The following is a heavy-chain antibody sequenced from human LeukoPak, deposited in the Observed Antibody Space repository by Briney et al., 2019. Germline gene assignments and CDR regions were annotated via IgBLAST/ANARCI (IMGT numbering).Heavy chain of an antibody. CDR2: INHSGTT. CDR3: TRNNWFDP. Sequence: SETLSLTCAVYGGSFNSYYWSWIRQSPGKGLEWIGEINHSGTTKYNPSLKSRVTISVDTPQNQFSLRLSSVTAADTAVYYCTRNNWFDPWGQGTLVTVSS. CDR1: GGSFNSYY. V-gene: IGHV4-34*01. J-gene: IGHJ5*02.